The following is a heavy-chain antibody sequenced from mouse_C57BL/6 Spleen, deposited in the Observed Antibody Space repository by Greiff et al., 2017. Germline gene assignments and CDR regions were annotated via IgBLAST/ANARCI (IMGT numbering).Heavy chain of an antibody. V-gene: IGHV5-17*01. Sequence: EVKLVESGGGLVKPGGSLKLSCAASGFTFSDYGMHWVRQAPEKGLEWVAYISSGSSTIYYADTVKGRFTISRDNATNTLFLQMTSLRSEDTAMYYCAVGTGVAYWGQGTLVTVSA. J-gene: IGHJ3*01. CDR2: ISSGSSTI. CDR1: GFTFSDYG. D-gene: IGHD4-1*01. CDR3: AVGTGVAY.